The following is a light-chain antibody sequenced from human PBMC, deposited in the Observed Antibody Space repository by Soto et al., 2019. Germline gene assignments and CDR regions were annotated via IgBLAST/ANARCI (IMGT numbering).Light chain of an antibody. CDR3: QQRSNWPPRIT. Sequence: EIVLTQSPATLSLSPGERATLSCRASQSVSSYLALYQQKPGQAPRLLIYDASNRATVIPARFSGSGSVTDFTLTISSREPEDFAVYYCQQRSNWPPRITFGQGTRLEIK. CDR2: DAS. CDR1: QSVSSY. J-gene: IGKJ5*01. V-gene: IGKV3-11*01.